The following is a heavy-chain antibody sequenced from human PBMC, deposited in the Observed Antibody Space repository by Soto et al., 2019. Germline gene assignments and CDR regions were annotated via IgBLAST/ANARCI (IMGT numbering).Heavy chain of an antibody. V-gene: IGHV6-1*01. CDR3: AGSEIDFWSGYSAAKFAFDI. CDR2: TYYRSKWYN. Sequence: PSQTLSLTCAISGDSVSSNSAACNWTRQSPSRGLECMGRTYYRSKWYNDYAVSVKSRITSNPDTSKNQFSLQLNSVTPEDTAVHYCAGSEIDFWSGYSAAKFAFDIWGQGTMVTVSS. CDR1: GDSVSSNSAA. J-gene: IGHJ3*02. D-gene: IGHD3-3*01.